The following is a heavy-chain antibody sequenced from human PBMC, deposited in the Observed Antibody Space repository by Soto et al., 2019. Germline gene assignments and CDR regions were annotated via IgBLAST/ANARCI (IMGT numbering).Heavy chain of an antibody. CDR1: GFTFSGSA. CDR2: IRSKANSYAT. D-gene: IGHD6-13*01. J-gene: IGHJ4*02. V-gene: IGHV3-73*01. CDR3: TRFASSSWFSGGKPFDY. Sequence: GGSLRLSCAASGFTFSGSAMHWVRQASGKGLEWVGRIRSKANSYATAYAASVKGRFTISRDDSKNTAYLQMNSLKTEDTAVYYCTRFASSSWFSGGKPFDYWGQGTLVTVSS.